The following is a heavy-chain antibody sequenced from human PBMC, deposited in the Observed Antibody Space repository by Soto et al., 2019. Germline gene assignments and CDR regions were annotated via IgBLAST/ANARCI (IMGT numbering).Heavy chain of an antibody. CDR1: GFTFSTYW. J-gene: IGHJ6*03. CDR3: ARAPYGSGLVFYMAV. CDR2: INQDGSEI. Sequence: GGSLRLSCAASGFTFSTYWMTWVRQAPGRGLEWVANINQDGSEIYYVDSVKGRFTISRDNAKNSLFLQMHSLRAEDTAVYYCARAPYGSGLVFYMAVWGKGTTVTVSS. D-gene: IGHD3-10*01. V-gene: IGHV3-7*01.